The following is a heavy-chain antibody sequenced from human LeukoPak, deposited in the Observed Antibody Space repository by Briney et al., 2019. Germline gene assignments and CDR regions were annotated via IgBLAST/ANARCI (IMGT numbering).Heavy chain of an antibody. CDR3: ARDPKGSYDSSEDNWFDP. J-gene: IGHJ5*02. Sequence: GASVKVSCKDSGGTFSSYAISWVRQAPGQGLEWMGGIIPIFGTANYAQKFQGRVTITADESTSTAYMELSSLRSEDTAVYYCARDPKGSYDSSEDNWFDPWGQGTLVTVSS. CDR2: IIPIFGTA. CDR1: GGTFSSYA. V-gene: IGHV1-69*13. D-gene: IGHD3-16*01.